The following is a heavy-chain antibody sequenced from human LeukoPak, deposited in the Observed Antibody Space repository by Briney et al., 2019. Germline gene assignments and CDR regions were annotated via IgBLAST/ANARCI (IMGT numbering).Heavy chain of an antibody. J-gene: IGHJ3*02. V-gene: IGHV1-58*01. CDR3: AADPYSGTPDAFDI. CDR2: IVVGSGNT. CDR1: GFTFPSSA. D-gene: IGHD1-26*01. Sequence: GTSVQVSFKASGFTFPSSAVQWVRLARGQRLEWIGWIVVGSGNTNYAQNFQERVTITRDMSTSTAYMELSSLRSEDTAVYYCAADPYSGTPDAFDIWGQGTMVTVSS.